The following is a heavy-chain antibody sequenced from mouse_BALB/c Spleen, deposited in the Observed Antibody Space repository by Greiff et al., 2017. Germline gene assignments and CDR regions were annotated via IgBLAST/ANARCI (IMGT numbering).Heavy chain of an antibody. CDR2: ISYDGSN. J-gene: IGHJ3*01. CDR3: ARGMITTGFAY. V-gene: IGHV3-6*02. CDR1: GYSITSGYY. D-gene: IGHD2-4*01. Sequence: DVKLQESGPGLVKPSQSLSLTCSVTGYSITSGYYWNWIRQFPGNKLEWMGYISYDGSNNYNPSLKNRISITRDTSKNQFFLKLNSVTTEDTATYYCARGMITTGFAYWGQGTLVTVSA.